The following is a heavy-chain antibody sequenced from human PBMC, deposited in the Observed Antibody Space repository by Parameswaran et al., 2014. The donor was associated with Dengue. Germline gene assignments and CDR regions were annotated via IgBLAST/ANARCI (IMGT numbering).Heavy chain of an antibody. Sequence: PGKGLEWIGYIYSSGSTYYNPSLKSRVTISLDTSKSQFSLKLNSVTAADTAVYYCARDLGPGDFDYWGQGTLVTVSS. V-gene: IGHV4-31*02. D-gene: IGHD3-10*01. CDR2: IYSSGST. CDR3: ARDLGPGDFDY. J-gene: IGHJ4*02.